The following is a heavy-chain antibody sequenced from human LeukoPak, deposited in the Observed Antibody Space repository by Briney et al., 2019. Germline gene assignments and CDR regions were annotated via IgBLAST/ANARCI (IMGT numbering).Heavy chain of an antibody. D-gene: IGHD6-13*01. CDR3: AKDPYSSSWYIPNWFDP. Sequence: PGGSLRLSCAASGFTFSSYAMSWVRQAPGKGLEWVSAISGSGGSTYYADSVKGRFTISRDNSKNTLYLQMNSLRAEDTAVYYCAKDPYSSSWYIPNWFDPWGQGTLVTVSS. V-gene: IGHV3-23*01. CDR1: GFTFSSYA. J-gene: IGHJ5*02. CDR2: ISGSGGST.